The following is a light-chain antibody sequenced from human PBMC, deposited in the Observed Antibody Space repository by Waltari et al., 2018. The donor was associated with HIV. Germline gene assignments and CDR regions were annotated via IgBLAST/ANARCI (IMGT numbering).Light chain of an antibody. CDR2: ENN. V-gene: IGLV1-51*01. Sequence: QSVLTQPPSVSAAPGQKVTISCSGSTSNIGKNYVSWYQQLPGTAPKLLIYENNGRPSGIPDRFSGSKSGTSATLGITGLQTGDEAAYYCGTWDNSLSAGVFGGGTKLTVL. CDR1: TSNIGKNY. CDR3: GTWDNSLSAGV. J-gene: IGLJ3*02.